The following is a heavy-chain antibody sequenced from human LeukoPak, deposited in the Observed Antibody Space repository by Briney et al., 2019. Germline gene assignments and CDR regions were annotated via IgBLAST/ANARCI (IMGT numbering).Heavy chain of an antibody. D-gene: IGHD1-26*01. J-gene: IGHJ4*02. Sequence: PGGSLRLSCAASGFTFSSYSMNWVRQAPGKGLEWVSSISSSSSYIYYADSVKGRFTISRDNSKNTLYLQMNSLRAEDTAVYYCAKIVGATKFDYWGQGTLVTVSS. CDR3: AKIVGATKFDY. V-gene: IGHV3-21*01. CDR1: GFTFSSYS. CDR2: ISSSSSYI.